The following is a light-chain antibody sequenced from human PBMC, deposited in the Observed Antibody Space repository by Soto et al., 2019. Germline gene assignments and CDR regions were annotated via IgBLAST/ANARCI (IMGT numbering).Light chain of an antibody. CDR3: CSYAGSSTLV. Sequence: QLVLTQPASVSGSPGQSITISCTGTSSDVGSYNLVSWYQQHPGKAPKLMIYEGSKRPSGVSNRFSGSKSGNTASLTISGLQAEDEADYYCCSYAGSSTLVFGGGTQLTVL. J-gene: IGLJ3*02. V-gene: IGLV2-23*01. CDR2: EGS. CDR1: SSDVGSYNL.